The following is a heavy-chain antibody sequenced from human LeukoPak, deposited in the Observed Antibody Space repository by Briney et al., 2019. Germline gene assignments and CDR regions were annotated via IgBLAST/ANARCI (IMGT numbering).Heavy chain of an antibody. Sequence: PGGSLRLSCAASGFTFNTYTMNWVRQAPGKGLEWVSSISSGTSYIYYADSVKGRFTFSRDNAKNSLYLQMNSLRAEDTAVYYCARDPTSSWETAFDIWGQGTMVTVSS. CDR3: ARDPTSSWETAFDI. D-gene: IGHD1-26*01. CDR1: GFTFNTYT. J-gene: IGHJ3*02. V-gene: IGHV3-21*01. CDR2: ISSGTSYI.